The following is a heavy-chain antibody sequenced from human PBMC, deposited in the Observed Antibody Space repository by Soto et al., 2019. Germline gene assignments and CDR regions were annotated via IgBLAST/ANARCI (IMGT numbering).Heavy chain of an antibody. D-gene: IGHD5-12*01. J-gene: IGHJ1*01. Sequence: EVQLVESGGGLVKPGGSLRLSCAASGFTFSSYSMNWVRQAPGKGLEWVSSISSSSSYIYYADSVKGRFTISRDNAKNSVYLQMSSLRAADTAVYYCARGGLATSQRGGWGQGTLVTVSS. CDR2: ISSSSSYI. V-gene: IGHV3-21*01. CDR3: ARGGLATSQRGG. CDR1: GFTFSSYS.